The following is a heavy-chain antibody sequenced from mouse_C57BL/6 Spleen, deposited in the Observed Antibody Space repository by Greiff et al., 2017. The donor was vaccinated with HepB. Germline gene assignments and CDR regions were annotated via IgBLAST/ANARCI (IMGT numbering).Heavy chain of an antibody. D-gene: IGHD2-4*01. CDR3: ARSGDYDGAMDY. Sequence: LVESGAELVKPGASVKISCKASGYAFSSYWMNWVKQRPGKGLEWIGQIYPGDGDTNYNGKFKGKATLTADKSSSTAYMQLSSLTSEDSAVYFCARSGDYDGAMDYWGQGTSVTVSS. CDR1: GYAFSSYW. V-gene: IGHV1-80*01. CDR2: IYPGDGDT. J-gene: IGHJ4*01.